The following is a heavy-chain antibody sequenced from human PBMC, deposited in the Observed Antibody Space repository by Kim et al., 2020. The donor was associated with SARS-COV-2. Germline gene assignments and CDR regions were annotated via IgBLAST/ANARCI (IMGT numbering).Heavy chain of an antibody. D-gene: IGHD4-17*01. CDR1: GFTFSKYW. CDR2: INNAGSGT. CDR3: ARDETTVVMYGMDV. V-gene: IGHV3-74*01. Sequence: GGSLRLSCAASGFTFSKYWMHWVRQAPGKGLVWVSRINNAGSGTSYADSVKGRFTISRDNAKNTLYLQMNSLRAEDTAVYFCARDETTVVMYGMDVWGQGTTVTVSS. J-gene: IGHJ6*02.